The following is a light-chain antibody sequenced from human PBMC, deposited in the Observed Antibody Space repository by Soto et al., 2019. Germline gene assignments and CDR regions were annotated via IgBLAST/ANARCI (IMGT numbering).Light chain of an antibody. J-gene: IGLJ2*01. V-gene: IGLV2-18*02. CDR1: SSDVGSYNR. CDR3: SSYTTSSTSV. Sequence: QSMLTQPPSVSGSPGQSVTISCTGTSSDVGSYNRVSWYQQPPGTAPKLMIFEVSNRPSGVPDRFSGSKSGNTASLTISGLQAEDEADYYCSSYTTSSTSVFGGGTQLTVL. CDR2: EVS.